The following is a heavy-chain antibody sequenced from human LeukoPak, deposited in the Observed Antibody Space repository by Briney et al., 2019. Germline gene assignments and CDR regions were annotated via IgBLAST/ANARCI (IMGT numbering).Heavy chain of an antibody. CDR1: GFTFSNAW. D-gene: IGHD1-7*01. CDR2: IKSKTDDGTT. Sequence: GGSLRLSCAASGFTFSNAWMSWVRQAPGKGLEWVGRIKSKTDDGTTDYAAPVKGRFTISRDDSKNTLYLQMNSLKTEDTAVYYCTGITGTTGHCWGQGTLVTVSS. CDR3: TGITGTTGHC. V-gene: IGHV3-15*01. J-gene: IGHJ4*02.